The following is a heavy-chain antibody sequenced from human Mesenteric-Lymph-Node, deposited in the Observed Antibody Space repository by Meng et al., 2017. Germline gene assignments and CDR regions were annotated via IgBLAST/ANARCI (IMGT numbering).Heavy chain of an antibody. CDR2: NSGGGDT. Sequence: GESLKISCAASGFTFSSYEMNWVRQAPGKGLEWVSVNSGGGDTYHADSVKGRFTISRDNSKSTLYLQMSSLRAEDSAIYYCAKSTGRYSNYGDYWGQGTLVTVSS. D-gene: IGHD3-16*02. V-gene: IGHV3-23*01. CDR1: GFTFSSYE. J-gene: IGHJ4*02. CDR3: AKSTGRYSNYGDY.